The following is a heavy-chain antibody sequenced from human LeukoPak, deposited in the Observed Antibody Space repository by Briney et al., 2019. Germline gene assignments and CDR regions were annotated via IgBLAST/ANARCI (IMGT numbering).Heavy chain of an antibody. V-gene: IGHV3-21*01. J-gene: IGHJ6*04. CDR3: ARVVVPAASIVATIDDLRADYYYGMDV. D-gene: IGHD2-2*01. CDR1: GFTFSSYS. CDR2: ISSSSSYI. Sequence: PGGSLRLSCAASGFTFSSYSMNWVRQAPGKGLEWVSSISSSSSYIYYADSVKGRFTISRDNAKNSLYLQMNSLRAEDTAVYYCARVVVPAASIVATIDDLRADYYYGMDVWGKGTTVTVSS.